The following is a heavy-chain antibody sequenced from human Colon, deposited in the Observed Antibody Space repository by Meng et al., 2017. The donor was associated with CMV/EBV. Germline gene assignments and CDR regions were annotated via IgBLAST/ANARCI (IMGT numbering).Heavy chain of an antibody. CDR2: ISESGDVI. Sequence: GESLKISCAASGFTFSSYVMSWVRQAPGKGLEWVSSISESGDVIHYADSVKGRFTISRDNSRNTLYLQMNSLRAEDTAVYYCAKGGAYCSGGSCSSPFDYWGQGTLVTVSS. J-gene: IGHJ4*02. V-gene: IGHV3-23*01. CDR1: GFTFSSYV. D-gene: IGHD2-15*01. CDR3: AKGGAYCSGGSCSSPFDY.